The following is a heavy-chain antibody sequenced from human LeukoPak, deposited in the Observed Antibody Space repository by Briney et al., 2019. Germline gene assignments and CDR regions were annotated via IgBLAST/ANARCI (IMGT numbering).Heavy chain of an antibody. J-gene: IGHJ5*02. D-gene: IGHD4-11*01. CDR2: ISSSSSTI. V-gene: IGHV3-48*01. Sequence: GGSLRLSCAASGFTFSSYSMNWVRQAPGKGLEWVSYISSSSSTIYYADSVKGRFTISRDNAKNSLYLQMNSLRAEDTAVYYCARGSNYGFRNGFDPWGQGTLVTVSS. CDR3: ARGSNYGFRNGFDP. CDR1: GFTFSSYS.